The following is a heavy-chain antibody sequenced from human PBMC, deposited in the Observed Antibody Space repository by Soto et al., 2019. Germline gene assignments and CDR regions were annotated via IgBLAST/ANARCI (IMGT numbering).Heavy chain of an antibody. J-gene: IGHJ4*02. Sequence: XESLRLSCAVSGLTFTSYSRSWVRQAPGEGLEWVANIQQDGSEKYYVDSVKGRFTISRDNAKNSLYLQMNSLRAEDTAVYYCARDLPGYCTTTDCYSYFDHWGQGTLVSVSS. V-gene: IGHV3-7*03. CDR3: ARDLPGYCTTTDCYSYFDH. CDR1: GLTFTSYS. CDR2: IQQDGSEK. D-gene: IGHD2-2*02.